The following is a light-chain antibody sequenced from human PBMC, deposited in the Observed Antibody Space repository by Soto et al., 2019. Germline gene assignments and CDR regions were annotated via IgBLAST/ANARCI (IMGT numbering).Light chain of an antibody. Sequence: EILMTQSPATLSVSPGERVILSCRASQSVGSTLAWYQQKPGQAPRLLIRGASTRATGVPARFSGSGSGTEFTLTISSLQSEDVAVYYCQQYSNSLTFGGGTKLEIK. CDR1: QSVGST. J-gene: IGKJ4*02. V-gene: IGKV3-15*01. CDR3: QQYSNSLT. CDR2: GAS.